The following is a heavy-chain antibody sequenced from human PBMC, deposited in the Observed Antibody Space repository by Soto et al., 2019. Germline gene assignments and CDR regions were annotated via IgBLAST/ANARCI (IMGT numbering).Heavy chain of an antibody. CDR3: ARNIFGVIIMGDY. J-gene: IGHJ4*02. CDR2: ISTYSGNT. V-gene: IGHV1-18*04. D-gene: IGHD3-3*01. Sequence: ASVKVSCKASGYTFTSYGISWVRQAPGQGLEWMGWISTYSGNTDYAQKFQGRITMTTDTSTDTVYMELRSLRSDDTAVYFCARNIFGVIIMGDYWGQGTLVTVYS. CDR1: GYTFTSYG.